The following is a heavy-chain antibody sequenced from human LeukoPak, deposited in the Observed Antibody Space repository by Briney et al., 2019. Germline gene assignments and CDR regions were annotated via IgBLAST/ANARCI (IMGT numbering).Heavy chain of an antibody. CDR2: ISWNSDRI. J-gene: IGHJ4*02. Sequence: GGSLRLSCAASGFTFDDYAMHWVRQAPGKGLEWVSRISWNSDRIGYADSVKGRFTISRDNAKNSLYLQMNSLRAEDTALYYCAKDMVAVAGTSSNFDYWGQGTLVTVSS. D-gene: IGHD6-19*01. CDR1: GFTFDDYA. CDR3: AKDMVAVAGTSSNFDY. V-gene: IGHV3-9*01.